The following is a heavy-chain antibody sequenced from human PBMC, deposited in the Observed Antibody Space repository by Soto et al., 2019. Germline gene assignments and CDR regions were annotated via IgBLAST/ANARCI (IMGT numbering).Heavy chain of an antibody. D-gene: IGHD3-16*01. CDR3: AKQSFGGVISILSYFQH. Sequence: PGRSLRLSCAASGFTFSSYSMRWVRQAPGKGLDWVSCICSCGSSTYYADCVKGRFTISRDNSKNTLYLQMNSLRGEDTAVYYCAKQSFGGVISILSYFQHWGQGTLVTVSS. CDR2: ICSCGSST. J-gene: IGHJ1*01. CDR1: GFTFSSYS. V-gene: IGHV3-23*01.